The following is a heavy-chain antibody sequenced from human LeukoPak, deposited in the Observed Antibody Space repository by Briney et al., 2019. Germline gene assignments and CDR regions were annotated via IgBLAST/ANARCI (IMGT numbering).Heavy chain of an antibody. CDR1: GGSISSYY. CDR2: IYYSGST. Sequence: PSETLSLTCTVSGGSISSYYWSWIRQPPGKGLEWMGYIYYSGSTNYNPSLKSRVTISVDTSKNQFSLKLSSVTAADTAVYYCARDHGYSYGLFDYWGQGTLVTVSS. D-gene: IGHD5-18*01. J-gene: IGHJ4*02. V-gene: IGHV4-59*01. CDR3: ARDHGYSYGLFDY.